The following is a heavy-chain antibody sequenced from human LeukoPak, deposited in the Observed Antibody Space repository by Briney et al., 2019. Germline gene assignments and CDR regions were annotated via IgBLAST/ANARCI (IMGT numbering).Heavy chain of an antibody. CDR3: ARGGYYGSGNDFRFDP. Sequence: SETLSLTCTVSGGSISSYYWSWIRQPPGKGLEWIGYIYYSGSTNYKPSVKSRVTISVDTSKNQFSLELSSVTAADTAVYYCARGGYYGSGNDFRFDPWGQGTLVTVSS. J-gene: IGHJ5*02. D-gene: IGHD3-10*01. V-gene: IGHV4-59*01. CDR1: GGSISSYY. CDR2: IYYSGST.